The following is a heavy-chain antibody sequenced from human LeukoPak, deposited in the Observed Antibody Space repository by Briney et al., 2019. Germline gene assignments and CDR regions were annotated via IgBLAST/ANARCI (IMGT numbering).Heavy chain of an antibody. J-gene: IGHJ4*02. CDR1: GFTFSSYS. CDR2: ISSSSGTI. CDR3: ASMTTYCGGDCFFFDY. Sequence: GGSLRLSCAASGFTFSSYSMNWVRQAPGKGLEWVSYISSSSGTIYYADSVKGRFTISRDNAKNSLYLQMKSLRAEDTAVYYCASMTTYCGGDCFFFDYWGQGALVTVSS. D-gene: IGHD2-21*02. V-gene: IGHV3-48*04.